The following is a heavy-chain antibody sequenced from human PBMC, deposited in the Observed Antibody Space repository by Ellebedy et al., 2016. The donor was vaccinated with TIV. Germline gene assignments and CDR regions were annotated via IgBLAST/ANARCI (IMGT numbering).Heavy chain of an antibody. D-gene: IGHD3-10*01. CDR3: VKDRPDLVSRYTSPSYWSSTPDGFDI. J-gene: IGHJ3*02. CDR1: GFTFSNYG. Sequence: GGSLRLXCAASGFTFSNYGMNWVRQAPGKGPEWVAVISCDGTKKYYDDSLKGRFTISRDTSKNTLYLQMNSLRPEDTAVYYCVKDRPDLVSRYTSPSYWSSTPDGFDIWGHGTTVTVSS. V-gene: IGHV3-30*18. CDR2: ISCDGTKK.